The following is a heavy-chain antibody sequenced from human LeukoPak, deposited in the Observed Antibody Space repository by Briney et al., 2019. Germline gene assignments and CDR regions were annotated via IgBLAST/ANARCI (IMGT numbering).Heavy chain of an antibody. Sequence: GGSLRLSCAASGFTFSSYGMHWVRQAPGKGLEWVAVIWYDGSNKYYADSVKGRFTISRDNSKNTLYLQMNSLRAEDTAVYYCAKEEDYDILAYDAFDTWGQGTMVTVSS. J-gene: IGHJ3*02. CDR2: IWYDGSNK. CDR3: AKEEDYDILAYDAFDT. V-gene: IGHV3-33*06. CDR1: GFTFSSYG. D-gene: IGHD3-9*01.